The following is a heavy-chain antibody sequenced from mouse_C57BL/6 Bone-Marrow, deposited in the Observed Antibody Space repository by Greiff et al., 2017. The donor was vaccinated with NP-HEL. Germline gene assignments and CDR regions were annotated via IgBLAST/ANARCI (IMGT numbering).Heavy chain of an antibody. CDR2: IDPANGNT. V-gene: IGHV14-3*01. CDR3: ARIVTAG. J-gene: IGHJ3*02. CDR1: GFTIKNTY. D-gene: IGHD2-12*01. Sequence: VQLQQSVAELVRPGASVKLSCTASGFTIKNTYMHWVKQRPEQGLEWIGRIDPANGNTKYAPKFQGKAPITADTSSNTAYLQLSSLTSEDTAICYCARIVTAGWGQGTLVTVSA.